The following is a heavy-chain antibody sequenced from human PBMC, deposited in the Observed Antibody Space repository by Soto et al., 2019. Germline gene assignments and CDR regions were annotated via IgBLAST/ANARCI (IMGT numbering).Heavy chain of an antibody. CDR2: IYYSGAT. D-gene: IGHD1-1*01. CDR3: ARGGRRGDVVDI. CDR1: GASLSSDAYY. J-gene: IGHJ3*02. V-gene: IGHV4-31*03. Sequence: QVQLQESGPGLVKPSQTLSLTCTVSGASLSSDAYYWSWIRQHPVKGLEWIGYIYYSGATYYNPSLESRVTISLDTPKNHFSLRLSSVSAADTAVYYCARGGRRGDVVDIWGQGTMVTVSS.